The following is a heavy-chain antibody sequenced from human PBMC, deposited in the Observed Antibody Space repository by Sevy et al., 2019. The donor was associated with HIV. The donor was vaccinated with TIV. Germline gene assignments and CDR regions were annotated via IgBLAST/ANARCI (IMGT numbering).Heavy chain of an antibody. CDR1: GFTFSSYA. Sequence: GGSLRLSCAASGFTFSSYAMHWVRQAPGKGLEWVAVISYDGSNKYYADSVKGRFTISRDNSKNTLYLQMNSLRVEDTAVYYCARDNEQQLGQRHYYYYYMDVWGKGTTVTVSS. D-gene: IGHD6-13*01. V-gene: IGHV3-30-3*01. CDR2: ISYDGSNK. CDR3: ARDNEQQLGQRHYYYYYMDV. J-gene: IGHJ6*03.